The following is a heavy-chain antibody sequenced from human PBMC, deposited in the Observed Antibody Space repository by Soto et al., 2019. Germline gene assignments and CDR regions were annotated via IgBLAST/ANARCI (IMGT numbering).Heavy chain of an antibody. J-gene: IGHJ6*02. CDR2: IRSKANSYAT. CDR1: GLTFSGSA. D-gene: IGHD5-12*01. V-gene: IGHV3-73*01. CDR3: TRISGYLYNYYGMDV. Sequence: GGSLRLSCAAPGLTFSGSALHWVRQASGEGVEWVGRIRSKANSYATAYAASVKGRFTISRDDSKNTAYLQMNSLKTEDTAAYYCTRISGYLYNYYGMDVWGQGTTVTVSS.